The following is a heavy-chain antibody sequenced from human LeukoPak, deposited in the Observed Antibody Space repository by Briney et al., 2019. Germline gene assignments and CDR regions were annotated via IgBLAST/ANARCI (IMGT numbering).Heavy chain of an antibody. CDR2: IIPIFGTA. CDR3: ARREDYYYGMDV. V-gene: IGHV1-69*13. Sequence: SVKVSCTASGGTFSSYAISWVRQAPGQGLEWMGGIIPIFGTANYAQKFQGRVTITADESTSTAYMELSSLRSEDTAVYYCARREDYYYGMDVWGQGTTVTVSS. CDR1: GGTFSSYA. J-gene: IGHJ6*02.